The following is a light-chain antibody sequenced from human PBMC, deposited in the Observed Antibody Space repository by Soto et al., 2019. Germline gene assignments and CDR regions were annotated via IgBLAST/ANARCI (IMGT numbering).Light chain of an antibody. CDR3: HQYDSWT. V-gene: IGKV3D-15*01. J-gene: IGKJ1*01. CDR2: GTS. CDR1: QSVSSY. Sequence: EIVMTQSPATLSVSPGERATLSCRAGQSVSSYLALYQQKPGQAPRLLIHGTSSRATGIPDRFSGSGSGTDFTLTISRLEPEDFAVYYCHQYDSWTFGQGTKVDIK.